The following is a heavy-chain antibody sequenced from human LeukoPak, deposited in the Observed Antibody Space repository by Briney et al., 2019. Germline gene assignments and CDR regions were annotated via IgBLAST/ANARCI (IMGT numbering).Heavy chain of an antibody. Sequence: SETLSLTCAVYGGSFSGYYWSWIRQPPGKGLEWIGEINHSGSTNYNASLKSRVTISVDTSKNQFSLKLSSVTAADTAVYYCARGLRQLVRSWHYWGQGTLVTASS. D-gene: IGHD6-6*01. CDR1: GGSFSGYY. CDR3: ARGLRQLVRSWHY. CDR2: INHSGST. J-gene: IGHJ4*02. V-gene: IGHV4-34*01.